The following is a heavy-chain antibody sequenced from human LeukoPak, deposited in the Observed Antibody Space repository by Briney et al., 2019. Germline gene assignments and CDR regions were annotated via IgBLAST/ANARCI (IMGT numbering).Heavy chain of an antibody. V-gene: IGHV1-18*01. Sequence: ASVKVPCKASGYTFTSYGISWVRQAPGQGLEWMGGISAYNGNTNYAQKLQGRVTMTTDTSTSTAYMELRSLRSDDTAVYYCARDSSSWYYYYYGMDVWGQGTTVTVSS. CDR3: ARDSSSWYYYYYGMDV. CDR2: ISAYNGNT. J-gene: IGHJ6*02. CDR1: GYTFTSYG. D-gene: IGHD6-13*01.